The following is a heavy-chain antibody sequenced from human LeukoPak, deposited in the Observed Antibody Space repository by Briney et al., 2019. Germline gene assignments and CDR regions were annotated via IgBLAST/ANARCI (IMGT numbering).Heavy chain of an antibody. V-gene: IGHV1-46*01. CDR1: GYTFTSYH. J-gene: IGHJ4*02. D-gene: IGHD1-26*01. CDR3: ARDSGSYTLGGY. Sequence: ASVKVSCKASGYTFTSYHMHWVRQAPGQGLEWMGIINPSGGRTSNAQKFQGRVTMTRDTSTSTVYMELSSLRFEDTAVYYCARDSGSYTLGGYWGQGTLVTVSS. CDR2: INPSGGRT.